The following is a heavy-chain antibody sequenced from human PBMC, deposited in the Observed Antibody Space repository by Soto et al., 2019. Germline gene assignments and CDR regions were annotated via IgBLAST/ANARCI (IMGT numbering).Heavy chain of an antibody. D-gene: IGHD6-13*01. J-gene: IGHJ6*02. CDR2: ISAYNGNT. V-gene: IGHV1-18*01. CDR1: GYTFTSYG. CDR3: ARDLVAASGTYYYYGMDV. Sequence: GASVKVSCKASGYTFTSYGISWVRQAPGQGLEWMGWISAYNGNTNYAQKLQGRVTMTTDTSTSTAYMELRSLRSDDTAVYYCARDLVAASGTYYYYGMDVWGQGTTVTVSS.